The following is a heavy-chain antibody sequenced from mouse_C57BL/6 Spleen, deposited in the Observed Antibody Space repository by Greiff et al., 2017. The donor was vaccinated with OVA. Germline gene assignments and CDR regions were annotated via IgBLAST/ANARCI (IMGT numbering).Heavy chain of an antibody. V-gene: IGHV1-52*01. CDR3: ARRITGDYFDY. D-gene: IGHD1-1*01. CDR1: GYTFTSYW. CDR2: IDPSDSET. J-gene: IGHJ2*01. Sequence: QVQLQQPGAELVRPGSSVKLSCKASGYTFTSYWMHWVKQRPIQGLEWIGNIDPSDSETHYNQKFKDKATLTVDKSSSTAYMQLSSLTSEYSAVYYCARRITGDYFDYWGQGTTLTVSS.